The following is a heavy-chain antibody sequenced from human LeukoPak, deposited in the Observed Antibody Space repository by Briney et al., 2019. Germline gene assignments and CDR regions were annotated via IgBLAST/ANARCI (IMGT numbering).Heavy chain of an antibody. J-gene: IGHJ4*02. CDR3: AKELGGPRYYDY. Sequence: HPGGSLRLSCAASGFTFSSYAMSWVRQAPGKGLEWVSVISGSGGNTYYADSVKGRFSISRDNSKNTLYLQMNSLRAEDTAVFYCAKELGGPRYYDYWGQGTLVTVSS. V-gene: IGHV3-23*01. D-gene: IGHD4-23*01. CDR1: GFTFSSYA. CDR2: ISGSGGNT.